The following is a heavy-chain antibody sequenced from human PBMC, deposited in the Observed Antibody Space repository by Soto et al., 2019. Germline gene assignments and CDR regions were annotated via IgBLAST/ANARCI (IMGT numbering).Heavy chain of an antibody. V-gene: IGHV4-31*03. CDR1: GGSISSGGYY. J-gene: IGHJ6*02. CDR2: IYYSGST. Sequence: PSETLSLTCTVSGGSISSGGYYWSWIRQHPGKGLEWIGYIYYSGSTYYNPSLKSRVTISVDTSKNQFSLKLSSVTAADTAVYYCTKGPPTYYYDSSGQPGYYYGMDVWRQGTTVTVSS. D-gene: IGHD3-22*01. CDR3: TKGPPTYYYDSSGQPGYYYGMDV.